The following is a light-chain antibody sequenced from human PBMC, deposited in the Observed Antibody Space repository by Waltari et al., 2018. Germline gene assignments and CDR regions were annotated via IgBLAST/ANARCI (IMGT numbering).Light chain of an antibody. J-gene: IGLJ3*02. CDR2: TNN. V-gene: IGLV1-47*01. CDR1: SSNIGITS. CDR3: AAWDDSLAWV. Sequence: QSVLTQPPSASGNPGQRVTIPCSGSSSNIGITSVYWYQQLPGTAPKLLIYTNNHRPSGVPDRFSGSKSGTSAYLAISGLRSEDEAHYYCAAWDDSLAWVFGGGTKLTVL.